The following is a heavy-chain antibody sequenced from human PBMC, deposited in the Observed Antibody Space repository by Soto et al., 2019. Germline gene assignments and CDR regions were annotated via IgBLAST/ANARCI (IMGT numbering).Heavy chain of an antibody. CDR1: GGSFSGYY. D-gene: IGHD6-19*01. Sequence: QVQLQQWGAGLLKPSETLSLTCAVYGGSFSGYYWSLIRQPPGKGLEWIGEINHSGSTNYNPSLKRRVPISVDTSKNQFSMKLSSVTAADTAVYYCATMAVSGTGAFDYWGQGTLVTVSS. CDR3: ATMAVSGTGAFDY. J-gene: IGHJ4*02. V-gene: IGHV4-34*01. CDR2: INHSGST.